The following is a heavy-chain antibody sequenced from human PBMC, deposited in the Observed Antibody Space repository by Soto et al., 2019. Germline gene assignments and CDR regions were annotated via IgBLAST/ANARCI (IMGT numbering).Heavy chain of an antibody. CDR3: ARGSVRKGYCSGGSCPDSYYYGMDV. J-gene: IGHJ6*02. V-gene: IGHV4-4*02. CDR1: GGSIISSNW. Sequence: SETLSLTCAVSGGSIISSNWWSWVLQPPGKGLEWIGEIYHSGSTNYNPSLKSRVTISVDKSKNQFSLKLSSVTAADTAVYYCARGSVRKGYCSGGSCPDSYYYGMDVWGQGTTVTVSS. CDR2: IYHSGST. D-gene: IGHD2-15*01.